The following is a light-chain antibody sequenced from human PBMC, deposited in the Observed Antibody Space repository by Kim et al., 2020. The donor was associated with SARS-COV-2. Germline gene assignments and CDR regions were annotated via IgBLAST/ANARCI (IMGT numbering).Light chain of an antibody. CDR3: CSYAGSSTFVV. J-gene: IGLJ2*01. V-gene: IGLV2-23*02. CDR2: EVS. CDR1: SSDVGNYNL. Sequence: QPITISCTGTSSDVGNYNLVSWYQQYPGKAPNLMIYEVSKRPSGVSNRFSGSKSGNTASLTISGLQAEDEADYYCCSYAGSSTFVVFGGGTQLTVL.